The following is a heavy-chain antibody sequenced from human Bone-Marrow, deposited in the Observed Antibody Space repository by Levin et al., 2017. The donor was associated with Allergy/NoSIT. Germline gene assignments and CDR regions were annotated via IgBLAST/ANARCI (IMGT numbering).Heavy chain of an antibody. CDR2: ISYSGST. CDR1: GDSLSSYY. D-gene: IGHD5-24*01. Sequence: SETLSLTCTVSGDSLSSYYWSWIRQPPGKRLEWIAYISYSGSTNYNPSLTSRVTLSVDTSKNHFSLNLTSVTAADTAVYYCARSLRRDNFDYWGQGILVTVSS. J-gene: IGHJ4*02. V-gene: IGHV4-59*01. CDR3: ARSLRRDNFDY.